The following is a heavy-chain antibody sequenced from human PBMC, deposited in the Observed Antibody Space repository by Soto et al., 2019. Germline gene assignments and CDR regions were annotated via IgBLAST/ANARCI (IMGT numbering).Heavy chain of an antibody. CDR3: ARVKPSRIAVAGIFDD. V-gene: IGHV1-18*01. D-gene: IGHD6-19*01. Sequence: ASVKVSCKASGYTFTSYGISWVRQAPGQGLEWMGWISAYNGNTNYAQKLQGRVTMTTDTSTSTAYMELRSLRSDDTAVYYCARVKPSRIAVAGIFDDWGQGTLVTVSS. CDR1: GYTFTSYG. CDR2: ISAYNGNT. J-gene: IGHJ4*02.